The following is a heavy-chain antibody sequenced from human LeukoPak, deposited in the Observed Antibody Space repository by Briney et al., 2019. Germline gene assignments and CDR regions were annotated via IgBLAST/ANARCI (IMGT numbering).Heavy chain of an antibody. V-gene: IGHV1-46*01. Sequence: ASVKVSCKASGYTLISYYMHWVRQAPGQGLEWMGIINPSGGDTNYAQKFQGRVSMTSDTSTSTVSMELSSLRSGDTAVYYCARGLQHSSGWYAFDIWGQGTIVTVSS. CDR1: GYTLISYY. D-gene: IGHD6-19*01. CDR2: INPSGGDT. J-gene: IGHJ3*02. CDR3: ARGLQHSSGWYAFDI.